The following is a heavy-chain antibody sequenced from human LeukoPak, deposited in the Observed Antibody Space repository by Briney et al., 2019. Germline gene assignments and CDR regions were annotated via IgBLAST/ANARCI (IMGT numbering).Heavy chain of an antibody. CDR3: TTGKSSTSPRFDY. V-gene: IGHV3-15*01. CDR2: IKSKTDGGTT. CDR1: GFTFSNAW. D-gene: IGHD2-2*01. J-gene: IGHJ4*02. Sequence: GGSLRLSCAASGFTFSNAWMSWVRRAPGKGLEWVGRIKSKTDGGTTDYAAPVKGRFTISRDDSKNTLYLQMNSLKTEDTAVYYCTTGKSSTSPRFDYWGQGTLVTVSS.